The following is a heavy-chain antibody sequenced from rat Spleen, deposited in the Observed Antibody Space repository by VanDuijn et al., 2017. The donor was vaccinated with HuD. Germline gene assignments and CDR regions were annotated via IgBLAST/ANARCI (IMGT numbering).Heavy chain of an antibody. V-gene: IGHV5-25*01. CDR3: ARRHYGYTDYFDY. CDR2: IISGGSNT. CDR1: GFTFSNYD. D-gene: IGHD1-11*01. Sequence: EVQLVESGGGLVQPGRSLKLSCAASGFTFSNYDMAWVRQAPTKGLEWVAAIISGGSNTYYPDSVKGRFTVSRDNAKSTLSLQMDSLRSEDTATYYCARRHYGYTDYFDYWGQGVMVTVSS. J-gene: IGHJ2*01.